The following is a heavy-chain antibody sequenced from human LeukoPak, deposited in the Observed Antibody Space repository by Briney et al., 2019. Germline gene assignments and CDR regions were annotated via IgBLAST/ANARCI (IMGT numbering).Heavy chain of an antibody. CDR2: IKRDGSEG. CDR1: GFTFSSYW. CDR3: ARAGILWGDY. J-gene: IGHJ4*02. D-gene: IGHD2-15*01. V-gene: IGHV3-7*01. Sequence: GGSLRLSCAASGFTFSSYWMSWVRQAPGKGLEWVASIKRDGSEGYYVDSVKGRFAISRDNTKNSLYLQMNSLRAEDTAVYYCARAGILWGDYWGQGTLVTVSS.